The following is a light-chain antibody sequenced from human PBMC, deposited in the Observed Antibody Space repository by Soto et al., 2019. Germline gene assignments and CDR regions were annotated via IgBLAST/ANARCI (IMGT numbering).Light chain of an antibody. CDR3: QQYNRWPSIT. V-gene: IGKV3-15*01. J-gene: IGKJ5*01. CDR2: GAS. CDR1: QSIGTK. Sequence: EVVMTQSPATLSVSPVDRAILSCSASQSIGTKVAWYQQRPGQAPRLLIYGASTRAADIPARFSGSGSGTEFTLSISSLQSDDVAVYYCQQYNRWPSITFGQGTRL.